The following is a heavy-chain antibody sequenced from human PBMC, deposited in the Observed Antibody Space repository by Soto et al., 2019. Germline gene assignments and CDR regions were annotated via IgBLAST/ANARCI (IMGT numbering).Heavy chain of an antibody. CDR2: IYYSGST. CDR1: GGSISSGGYY. J-gene: IGHJ6*02. CDR3: ARVGPPYSSSPYYYYYGMDV. Sequence: SETLSLTCTVSGGSISSGGYYWSWIRQHPGKGLEWIGYIYYSGSTYYNPSLKSRVTISVDTSKNQFSLKLSSVTAADTAVYYCARVGPPYSSSPYYYYYGMDVWGQGTTVTVSS. V-gene: IGHV4-31*03. D-gene: IGHD6-6*01.